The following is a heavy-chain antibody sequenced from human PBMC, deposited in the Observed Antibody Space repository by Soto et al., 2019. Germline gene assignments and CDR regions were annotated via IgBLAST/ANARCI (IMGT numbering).Heavy chain of an antibody. CDR2: ISYDGNDK. V-gene: IGHV3-30-3*01. CDR3: ATGRKWEHSYGMDV. J-gene: IGHJ6*02. D-gene: IGHD1-26*01. CDR1: GFTLSGYV. Sequence: QMQLVEPGGGVVQPGRSLRLSCAASGFTLSGYVLHWVRQAPGMGLEWVALISYDGNDKNYGDSVKGRFTISRDDSKNTLYLQMDSLRHEDTAKYYCATGRKWEHSYGMDVWGQGATVTVSS.